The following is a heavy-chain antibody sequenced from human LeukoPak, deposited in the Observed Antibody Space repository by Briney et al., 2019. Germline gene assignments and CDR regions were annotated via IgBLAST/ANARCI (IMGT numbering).Heavy chain of an antibody. CDR3: ARGINPDDAFDI. CDR1: GGSISSYY. V-gene: IGHV4-59*01. D-gene: IGHD1-14*01. CDR2: IYYSGST. J-gene: IGHJ3*02. Sequence: SETLSLTCTVSGGSISSYYWSWIWQPPGKGLEWIGYIYYSGSTNYNPSLKSRVTISVDTSKNQFSLKLSSVTAADTAVYYCARGINPDDAFDIWGQGTMVTVSS.